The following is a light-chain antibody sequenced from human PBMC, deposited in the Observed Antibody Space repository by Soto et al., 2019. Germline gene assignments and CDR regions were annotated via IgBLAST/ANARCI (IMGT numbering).Light chain of an antibody. CDR1: QGLRSY. Sequence: IQLTQSPSFLSASVGARVTITCRASQGLRSYLAWYQQKPGKAPNLLIYPASTLQSGVPSRFSGSESGSEFTLTISGLRPEDFATYYCQQVNDYPLTFGGGTKVEIK. J-gene: IGKJ4*01. CDR3: QQVNDYPLT. CDR2: PAS. V-gene: IGKV1-9*01.